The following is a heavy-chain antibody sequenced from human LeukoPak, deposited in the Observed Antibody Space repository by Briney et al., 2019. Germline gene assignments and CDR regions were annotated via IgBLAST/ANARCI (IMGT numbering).Heavy chain of an antibody. CDR3: AKGGIAAAGPFDY. V-gene: IGHV1-8*01. CDR2: MNPNSGNT. CDR1: GYTFTSYD. J-gene: IGHJ4*02. D-gene: IGHD6-13*01. Sequence: ASVKVSCKASGYTFTSYDINWVRQATGQGLEWMGWMNPNSGNTGYAQKFQGRVTMTRNTSISTAYMELSSLRSEDTAMYYCAKGGIAAAGPFDYWGQGTLVTVSS.